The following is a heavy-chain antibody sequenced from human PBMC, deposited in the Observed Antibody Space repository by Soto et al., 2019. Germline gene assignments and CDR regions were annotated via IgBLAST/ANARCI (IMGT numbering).Heavy chain of an antibody. V-gene: IGHV4-59*11. CDR2: VSYSGST. CDR1: GGSMSSHY. Sequence: SETLSLTCTVSGGSMSSHYWTWLRQPPGKGLEWIGYVSYSGSTYYNPSLKSRVTISADTSRNQFSLRLSSVIAADTAVYYCARADPDASVGYWGQGTLVTVSS. CDR3: ARADPDASVGY. D-gene: IGHD3-16*01. J-gene: IGHJ4*02.